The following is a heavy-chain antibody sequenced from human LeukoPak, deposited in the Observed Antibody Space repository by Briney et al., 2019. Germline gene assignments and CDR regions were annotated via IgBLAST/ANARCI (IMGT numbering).Heavy chain of an antibody. D-gene: IGHD6-19*01. CDR3: ARQLVGGWPPGAFDI. CDR2: IIPIFGTA. Sequence: SVKVSCKASGGTFSSYAISWVRQAPGQGLEWMGGIIPIFGTANYAQKFQGRVTITTDESTSTVYMELSSLRSEDTAVYYCARQLVGGWPPGAFDIWGQGTMVTVSS. J-gene: IGHJ3*02. V-gene: IGHV1-69*05. CDR1: GGTFSSYA.